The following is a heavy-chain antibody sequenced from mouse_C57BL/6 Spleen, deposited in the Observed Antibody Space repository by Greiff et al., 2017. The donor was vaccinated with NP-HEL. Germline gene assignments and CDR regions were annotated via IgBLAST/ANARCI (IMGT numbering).Heavy chain of an antibody. CDR2: IYPGDGDT. D-gene: IGHD1-1*01. J-gene: IGHJ3*01. V-gene: IGHV1-82*01. CDR1: GYAFSSSW. Sequence: VKLVESGPELVKPGASVKISCKASGYAFSSSWMNWVKQRPGKGLEWIGRIYPGDGDTNYNGKFKGKATLTADKSSSTAYMQLSSLTSEDSAVYFCASGITTVVATRFAYWGQGTLVTVSA. CDR3: ASGITTVVATRFAY.